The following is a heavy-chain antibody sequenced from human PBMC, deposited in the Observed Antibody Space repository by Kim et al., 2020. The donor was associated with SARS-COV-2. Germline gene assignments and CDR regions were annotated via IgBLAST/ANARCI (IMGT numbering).Heavy chain of an antibody. V-gene: IGHV3-23*01. CDR2: ISGSGGST. D-gene: IGHD5-18*01. J-gene: IGHJ4*02. CDR3: AKVTEIQLWRPNFDY. Sequence: GGSLRLSCAASGFTFSSYAMSWVRQAPGKGLEWVSAISGSGGSTYYADSVKGRFTISRDNSKNTLYLQMNSLRAEDTAVYYCAKVTEIQLWRPNFDYWGQGTLVTVSS. CDR1: GFTFSSYA.